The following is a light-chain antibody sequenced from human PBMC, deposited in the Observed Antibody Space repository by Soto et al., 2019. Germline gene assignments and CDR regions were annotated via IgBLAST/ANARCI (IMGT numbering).Light chain of an antibody. V-gene: IGKV4-1*01. CDR2: WAS. CDR1: QSVLYNSNNKNN. Sequence: DIVMTQSPDSLAVSLGERATINCKSSQSVLYNSNNKNNLAWYQQKPGQPPRLLIHWASIRESGVPDRFSGSGSGTDFTLTISSLQAEDLAVYYCQQHYSLPLTFGGGTKVEIK. J-gene: IGKJ4*01. CDR3: QQHYSLPLT.